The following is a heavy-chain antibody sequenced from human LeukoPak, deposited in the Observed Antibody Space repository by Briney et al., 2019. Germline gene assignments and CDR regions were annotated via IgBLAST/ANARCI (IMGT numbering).Heavy chain of an antibody. Sequence: GASLKISCKGSGSPFTSYWIGWVRQLPGKGLEWMGIIYPGDSDTKYSPSFQGQVTFSADRSISTAYLQWSSLKASDTAMYYCARLGGVLAPFDPWGQGTLVTVSS. CDR3: ARLGGVLAPFDP. D-gene: IGHD3-10*01. V-gene: IGHV5-51*01. J-gene: IGHJ5*02. CDR2: IYPGDSDT. CDR1: GSPFTSYW.